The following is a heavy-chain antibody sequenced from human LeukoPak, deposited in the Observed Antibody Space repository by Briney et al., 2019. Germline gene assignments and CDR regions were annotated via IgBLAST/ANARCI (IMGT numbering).Heavy chain of an antibody. CDR2: IYYSGST. V-gene: IGHV4-59*01. J-gene: IGHJ4*02. CDR3: ARGYSSSWYYFDY. CDR1: GGSISSYY. D-gene: IGHD6-13*01. Sequence: PSETLSLTCTVSGGSISSYYWSWIRQPPGKGLEWIGYIYYSGSTNYNPSLKSRVTISVDTSKNQFSLKLSSVTAADTAVYYCARGYSSSWYYFDYWGQGTLVTVSS.